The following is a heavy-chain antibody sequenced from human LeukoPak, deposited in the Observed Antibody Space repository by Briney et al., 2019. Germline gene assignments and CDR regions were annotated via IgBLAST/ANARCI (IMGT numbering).Heavy chain of an antibody. CDR2: IYYSGST. V-gene: IGHV4-59*01. J-gene: IGHJ4*02. CDR3: ARGYSSSWYYFDY. CDR1: GGSISSYY. D-gene: IGHD6-13*01. Sequence: PSETLSLTCTVSGGSISSYYWSWIRQPPGKGLEWIGYIYYSGSTNYNPSLKSRVTISVDTSKNQFSLKLSSVTAADTAVYYCARGYSSSWYYFDYWGQGTLVTVSS.